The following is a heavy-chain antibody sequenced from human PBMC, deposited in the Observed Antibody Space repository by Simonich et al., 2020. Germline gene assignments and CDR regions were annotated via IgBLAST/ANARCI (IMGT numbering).Heavy chain of an antibody. D-gene: IGHD6-13*01. J-gene: IGHJ4*02. Sequence: QVQLVQSGAEVKKPGSSVKVSCKASGGTFSSYAISWVRQAPGQGLEWMGGIIPILGIANYAKKFQGRVTITADKSTSTAYMELSSLRSEDMAVYYCARGEAAAGMGFDYWGQGTLVTVSS. CDR2: IIPILGIA. CDR1: GGTFSSYA. CDR3: ARGEAAAGMGFDY. V-gene: IGHV1-69*10.